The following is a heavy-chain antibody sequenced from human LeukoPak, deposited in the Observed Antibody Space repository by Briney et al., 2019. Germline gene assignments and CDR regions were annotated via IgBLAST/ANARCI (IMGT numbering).Heavy chain of an antibody. V-gene: IGHV4-39*01. CDR2: IYYSGST. D-gene: IGHD1-26*01. CDR3: ARNESVLGTTGLNDFFDD. CDR1: GGSIRGSSDY. J-gene: IGHJ4*02. Sequence: SETLSLTCTVSGGSIRGSSDYWGWIRQSPGEGLEWIGSIYYSGSTYYNPSLKSRVTISVDTSKNQFYVKLTSVTAADTALYYCARNESVLGTTGLNDFFDDWGQGTLVTVSS.